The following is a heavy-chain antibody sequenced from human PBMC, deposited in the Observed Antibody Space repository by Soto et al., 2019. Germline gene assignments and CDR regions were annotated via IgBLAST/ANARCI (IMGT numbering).Heavy chain of an antibody. V-gene: IGHV3-30*18. D-gene: IGHD6-19*01. CDR2: ISYGGSKN. CDR1: GFTFSSFG. CDR3: VKVPGQQWIPDYFDS. J-gene: IGHJ4*02. Sequence: GGSLRLSCAASGFTFSSFGMHWVRQAPGKGLEWVSIISYGGSKNHHADFVRGRFTISRDNSKNTLYLQMNSLGPEDTAVYYCVKVPGQQWIPDYFDSWGQGTLVTVSS.